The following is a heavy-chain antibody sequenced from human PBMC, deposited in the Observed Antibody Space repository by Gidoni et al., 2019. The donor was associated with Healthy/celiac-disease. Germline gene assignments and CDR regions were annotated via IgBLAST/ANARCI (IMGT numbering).Heavy chain of an antibody. Sequence: QVQLVESGGGVVQPGRSLRLTCEASGFTFSSYGIHWVRQAPGKGLVWVAVISYDGSNKYYADSVKGRFTISRDNSKNTLYLQMNSLRAEDTAVYYCAKAKTIFGVVPSDYWGQGTLVTVSS. CDR3: AKAKTIFGVVPSDY. D-gene: IGHD3-3*01. CDR1: GFTFSSYG. CDR2: ISYDGSNK. V-gene: IGHV3-30*18. J-gene: IGHJ4*02.